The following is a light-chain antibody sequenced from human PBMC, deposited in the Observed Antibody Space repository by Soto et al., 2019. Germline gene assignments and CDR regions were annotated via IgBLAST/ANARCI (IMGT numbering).Light chain of an antibody. CDR1: QSVSSSY. Sequence: EIVLTQSPGTLSLSSGERATLSCRASQSVSSSYFAWYQQKPGQAPRLLIYGASSRATGIPHRFSGSGSATDFTLTISRLEPEDFAVYYCQQYGSSPYTFGLGTKLEIK. J-gene: IGKJ2*01. V-gene: IGKV3-20*01. CDR2: GAS. CDR3: QQYGSSPYT.